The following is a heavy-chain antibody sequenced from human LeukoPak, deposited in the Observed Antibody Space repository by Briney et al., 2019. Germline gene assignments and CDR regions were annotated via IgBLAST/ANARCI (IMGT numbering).Heavy chain of an antibody. CDR3: TKDLRGWSNS. V-gene: IGHV3-23*01. Sequence: QTGGSLRLSCAASGITLTSYAMSWVRQAPGKGLEWVSAMSGSGDSTNYADSVKGRFTISRDNSKNTVYLQMNSLRADDTAVYYCTKDLRGWSNSWGQGTLVTVSS. CDR2: MSGSGDST. J-gene: IGHJ5*01. D-gene: IGHD5/OR15-5a*01. CDR1: GITLTSYA.